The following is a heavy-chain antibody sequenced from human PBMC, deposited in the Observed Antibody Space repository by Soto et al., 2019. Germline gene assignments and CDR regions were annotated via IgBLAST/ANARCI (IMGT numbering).Heavy chain of an antibody. CDR1: GGTFSSYT. V-gene: IGHV1-69*02. CDR2: IIPILGIA. CDR3: EMGGDYYYYGMDV. D-gene: IGHD3-16*01. Sequence: QVQLVQSGAEVKKPGSSVKVSCKASGGTFSSYTISWVRQAPGQGLEWMGRIIPILGIANYAQKFQGRVTITADKSTSTDYMELSSLRSEDTAVYYCEMGGDYYYYGMDVWGQGTTITVSS. J-gene: IGHJ6*02.